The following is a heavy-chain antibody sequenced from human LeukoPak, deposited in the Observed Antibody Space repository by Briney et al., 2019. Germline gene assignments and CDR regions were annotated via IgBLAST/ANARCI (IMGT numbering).Heavy chain of an antibody. CDR1: GFTFSSYA. V-gene: IGHV3-30*04. CDR2: ISHDGSDK. Sequence: GGSLRLSCAASGFTFSSYAMHWVRQAPGKGLEWVAVISHDGSDKFYADFVKGRFTISRDNSKNTLYLQMNSLRAEDTAVFYCARDPGIAAAGTVGYFDSWGQGILVTVSS. D-gene: IGHD6-13*01. CDR3: ARDPGIAAAGTVGYFDS. J-gene: IGHJ4*02.